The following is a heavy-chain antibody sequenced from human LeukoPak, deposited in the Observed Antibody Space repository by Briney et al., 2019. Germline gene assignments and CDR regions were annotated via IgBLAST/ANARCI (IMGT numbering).Heavy chain of an antibody. CDR2: IIPILGIA. J-gene: IGHJ1*01. V-gene: IGHV1-69*02. Sequence: GASVKVSCKASGGTFSSYTISWVRQAPGQGLERMGRIIPILGIANYAQKFQGRVTITADKSTSTAYMELSSLRSEDTAVYYCARHSSRGNYDFWSGYPEYFQHWGQGTLVTVSS. D-gene: IGHD3-3*01. CDR1: GGTFSSYT. CDR3: ARHSSRGNYDFWSGYPEYFQH.